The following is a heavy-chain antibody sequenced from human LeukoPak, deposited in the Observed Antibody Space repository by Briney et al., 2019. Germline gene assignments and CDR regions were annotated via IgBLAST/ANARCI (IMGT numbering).Heavy chain of an antibody. Sequence: GGSLRLSCEASGFMFSSHGMHWVRQAPGKGLEWVAFIQFDGSDKFYADSVKGRFIVSRDNSKNTLYLQMNSLRTEDSSVYYCAEDQKLQPFHYWGQGTLVTVSS. J-gene: IGHJ4*02. CDR3: AEDQKLQPFHY. CDR1: GFMFSSHG. CDR2: IQFDGSDK. V-gene: IGHV3-30*02.